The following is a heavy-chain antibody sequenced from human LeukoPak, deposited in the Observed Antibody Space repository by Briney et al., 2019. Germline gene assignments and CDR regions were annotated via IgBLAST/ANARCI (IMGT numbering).Heavy chain of an antibody. CDR3: ARAPRPGGYFDY. D-gene: IGHD3-10*01. CDR1: GGSISSGSYY. V-gene: IGHV4-61*02. CDR2: IYTSGST. J-gene: IGHJ4*02. Sequence: SETLSLTCTVSGGSISSGSYYWSWIRQPAGKGLEWIGRIYTSGSTNYNPSLKSRVTISVDTPKNQFSLKPSSVTAADTAVYYCARAPRPGGYFDYWGQGTLVTVSS.